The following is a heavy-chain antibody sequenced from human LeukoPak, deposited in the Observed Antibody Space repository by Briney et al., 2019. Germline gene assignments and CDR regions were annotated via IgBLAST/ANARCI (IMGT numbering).Heavy chain of an antibody. CDR1: GGSFSGYY. V-gene: IGHV4-34*01. D-gene: IGHD4-17*01. Sequence: SETLSLTCAVYGGSFSGYYWSWIRQPPGKGLEWIGEINHSGSTNYNPSLKSRVTISVDTSKNQFSLKLSSVTAADTAVYYCARGSGVTVTTPGAFDIWGQGTMVTVSS. J-gene: IGHJ3*02. CDR3: ARGSGVTVTTPGAFDI. CDR2: INHSGST.